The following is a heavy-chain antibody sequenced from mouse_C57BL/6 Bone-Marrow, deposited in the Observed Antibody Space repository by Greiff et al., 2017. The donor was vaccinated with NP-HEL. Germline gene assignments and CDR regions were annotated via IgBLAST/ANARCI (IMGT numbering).Heavy chain of an antibody. J-gene: IGHJ2*01. Sequence: EVQLVESGGDLVKPGGSLKLSCAASGFTFSSYGMSWVRQTPDKRLEWVATISSGGSYTYYPDSVQGRFPISRDNAKNTLYLQMSSLKSEDTAIYYCARHYYINYFDYWGRGTTLAVSS. D-gene: IGHD2-12*01. CDR2: ISSGGSYT. CDR3: ARHYYINYFDY. CDR1: GFTFSSYG. V-gene: IGHV5-6*01.